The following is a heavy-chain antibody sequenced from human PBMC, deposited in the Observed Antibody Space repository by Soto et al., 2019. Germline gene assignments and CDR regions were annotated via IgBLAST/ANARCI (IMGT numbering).Heavy chain of an antibody. CDR1: GFTFSNAW. J-gene: IGHJ4*02. V-gene: IGHV3-15*07. Sequence: GGSLRLSCAASGFTFSNAWMNWVRQAPGKGLEWVGRIKSKTDGGTTDYAAPVKGRFTISRDDSKNTLYLQMNSLKTEDTAVYYCTTDYYDSTILSPFDYWGQGTLVTVSS. CDR2: IKSKTDGGTT. CDR3: TTDYYDSTILSPFDY. D-gene: IGHD3-22*01.